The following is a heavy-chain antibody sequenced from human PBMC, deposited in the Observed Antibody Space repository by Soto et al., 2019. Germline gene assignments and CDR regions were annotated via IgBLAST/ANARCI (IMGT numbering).Heavy chain of an antibody. CDR2: IYYSGST. V-gene: IGHV4-59*01. Sequence: LETLSLTCTVSGGSISSYYWSWIRQPPGKGLEWIGYIYYSGSTNYNPSLKSRVTISVDTSKNEFSLRLRSVSAADTAMYFCARDRYSNYEDRVGWFDPWGQGTLVTVSS. J-gene: IGHJ5*02. CDR3: ARDRYSNYEDRVGWFDP. CDR1: GGSISSYY. D-gene: IGHD4-4*01.